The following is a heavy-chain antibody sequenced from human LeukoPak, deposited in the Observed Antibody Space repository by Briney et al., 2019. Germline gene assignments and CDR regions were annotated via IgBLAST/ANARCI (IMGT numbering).Heavy chain of an antibody. J-gene: IGHJ6*04. Sequence: GGSLQISCKGSGCSFTSYWIGGVRQLPGKGLEGMGIIYHGDSDARYSPSFQGQVTISAEKSITTAYLQWSSLKASDTAMYYCARHAGYCSGGSCYGMDVWGKGTTVTVSS. CDR1: GCSFTSYW. CDR3: ARHAGYCSGGSCYGMDV. CDR2: IYHGDSDA. V-gene: IGHV5-51*01. D-gene: IGHD2-15*01.